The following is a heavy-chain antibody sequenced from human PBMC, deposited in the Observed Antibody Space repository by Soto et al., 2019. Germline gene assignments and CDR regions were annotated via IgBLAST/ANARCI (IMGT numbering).Heavy chain of an antibody. Sequence: HPGGSLRLSCAASGFTFDDYGMSWVRQAPGKGLVWVSRINSDGSSTSYADSVKGRFTISRDNAKNTLYLQMSSLRAEDTAVYYCARAPTGFYFDSWGPGALVTVSS. D-gene: IGHD2-8*02. V-gene: IGHV3-74*01. J-gene: IGHJ4*02. CDR2: INSDGSST. CDR3: ARAPTGFYFDS. CDR1: GFTFDDYG.